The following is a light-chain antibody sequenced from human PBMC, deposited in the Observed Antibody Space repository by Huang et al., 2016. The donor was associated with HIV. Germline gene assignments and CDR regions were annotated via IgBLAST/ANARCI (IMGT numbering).Light chain of an antibody. CDR2: DAS. V-gene: IGKV3-11*01. Sequence: EIVLTQSPATLSLSPGERASLSCWASQSVSSYLAWYQQKPGQAPRLLIYDASKRAIGIPARFSGSGSGTEFTLTISSLEPEEFAIYYCQHRSNWPRVTFGQGTRLEIK. J-gene: IGKJ5*01. CDR1: QSVSSY. CDR3: QHRSNWPRVT.